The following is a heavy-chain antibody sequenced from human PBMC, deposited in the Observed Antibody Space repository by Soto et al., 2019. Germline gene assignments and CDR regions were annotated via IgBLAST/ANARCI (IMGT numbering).Heavy chain of an antibody. CDR1: GGSISSGDYY. Sequence: SETLSLTCTVSGGSISSGDYYWSWIRQPPGKGLEWIGYIYYSGSTYYNPSLKSRVTISVDTSKNQFSLKLSSVTAADTAVYYCARAAGYFDTNWFDPWGQGTLVTVSS. V-gene: IGHV4-30-4*01. D-gene: IGHD3-9*01. CDR2: IYYSGST. J-gene: IGHJ5*02. CDR3: ARAAGYFDTNWFDP.